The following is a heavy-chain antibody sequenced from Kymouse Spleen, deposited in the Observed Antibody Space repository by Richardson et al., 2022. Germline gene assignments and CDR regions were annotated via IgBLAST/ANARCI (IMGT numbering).Heavy chain of an antibody. V-gene: IGHV3-21*03. CDR3: AREGDFWSGYHAHHYYYYYGMDV. CDR1: GFTFSSYS. Sequence: EVQLVESGGGLVKPGGSLRLSCAASGFTFSSYSMNWVRQAPGKGLEWVSSISSSSSYIYYADSVKGRFTISRDNAKNSLYLQMNSLRAEDTAVYYCAREGDFWSGYHAHHYYYYYGMDVWGQGTTVTVSS. CDR2: ISSSSSYI. J-gene: IGHJ6*02. D-gene: IGHD3-3*01.